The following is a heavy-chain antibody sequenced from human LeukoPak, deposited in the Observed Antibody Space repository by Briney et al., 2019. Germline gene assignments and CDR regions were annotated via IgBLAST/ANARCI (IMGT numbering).Heavy chain of an antibody. Sequence: GSLRLSCAASGFTFSNYAMSWVRQAPGKGLEWVSGITGSGGITHYADSVKGRFTISRDNAKNSLYLQMNSLRDEDTAVYYCARGLNYFDYWGQGTLVTVSS. CDR2: ITGSGGIT. CDR1: GFTFSNYA. J-gene: IGHJ4*02. CDR3: ARGLNYFDY. V-gene: IGHV3-23*01.